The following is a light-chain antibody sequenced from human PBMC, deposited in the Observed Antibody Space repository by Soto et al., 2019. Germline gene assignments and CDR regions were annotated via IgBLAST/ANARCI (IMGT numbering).Light chain of an antibody. V-gene: IGKV3-11*01. CDR3: QQRSNWPGT. Sequence: VLTQSPGTLALSPGERAARSCRASQSVSESLAWYQQKPGQAPRLLIYGASTRATGIPARFSGSGSGTDFTLTISSLEPEDFAVYYCQQRSNWPGTFGQGTKVDIK. CDR1: QSVSES. CDR2: GAS. J-gene: IGKJ1*01.